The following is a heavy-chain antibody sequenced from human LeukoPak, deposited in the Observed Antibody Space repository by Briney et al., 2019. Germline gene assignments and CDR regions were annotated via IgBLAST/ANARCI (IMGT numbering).Heavy chain of an antibody. V-gene: IGHV1-2*02. CDR1: GYTFTGYY. J-gene: IGHJ5*02. D-gene: IGHD3-3*01. Sequence: ASVKVSCKASGYTFTGYYMHWGRQAPGQGLEWMGWINPNSGGTNYAQKFQGRVTMTRDTSISTAYMELSRLRSDDTAVYYCARGGGLEWLLYRSDWFDPWGQGTLVTVSS. CDR3: ARGGGLEWLLYRSDWFDP. CDR2: INPNSGGT.